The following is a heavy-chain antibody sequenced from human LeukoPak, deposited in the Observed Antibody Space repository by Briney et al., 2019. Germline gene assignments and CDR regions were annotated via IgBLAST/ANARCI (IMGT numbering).Heavy chain of an antibody. Sequence: SETLSLTCAVYGGSFSGYYWSWIRQPPGKGLEWIGEINHSGSTDYNPSLKSRVTISVDTSKNQFSLKLSSVTAADTAVYYCARRVREFAIIAAAGKSWFDPWGQGTLVTVSS. CDR3: ARRVREFAIIAAAGKSWFDP. J-gene: IGHJ5*02. CDR1: GGSFSGYY. V-gene: IGHV4-34*01. D-gene: IGHD6-13*01. CDR2: INHSGST.